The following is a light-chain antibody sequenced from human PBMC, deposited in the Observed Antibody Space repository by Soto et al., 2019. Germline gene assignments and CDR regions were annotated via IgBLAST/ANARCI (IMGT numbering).Light chain of an antibody. V-gene: IGKV1-9*01. Sequence: DIQLTQSPSFLSASVGDRVTITCRASKGISSSLARYQQKPGKPPKLLIYVASALQSGVPPRFSGSGSGTEFTLSIGSLQPEDFATYYCQQLNSFPLTFGGGTKVEI. CDR1: KGISSS. J-gene: IGKJ4*01. CDR2: VAS. CDR3: QQLNSFPLT.